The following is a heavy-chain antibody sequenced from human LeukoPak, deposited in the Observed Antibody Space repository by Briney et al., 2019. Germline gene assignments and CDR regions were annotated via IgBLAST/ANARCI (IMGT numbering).Heavy chain of an antibody. CDR2: INHSGST. V-gene: IGHV4-34*01. J-gene: IGHJ3*02. CDR1: GGSFSGYY. D-gene: IGHD2-15*01. CDR3: ARPEGYCSGGSCHGDAFDI. Sequence: SGTLSLTCAVYGGSFSGYYWSWIRQPPGKGLEWIGEINHSGSTNYNPSLKSRVTISVDTSKNQFSLKLSSVTAADTAVYYCARPEGYCSGGSCHGDAFDIWGQGTMVTVSS.